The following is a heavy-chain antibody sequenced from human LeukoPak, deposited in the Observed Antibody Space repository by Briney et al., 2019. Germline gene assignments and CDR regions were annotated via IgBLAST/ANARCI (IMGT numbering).Heavy chain of an antibody. V-gene: IGHV1-69*06. J-gene: IGHJ6*04. Sequence: ASVKVSCKASGGTFSSYAISWVRQAPGDGLEWMGGIIPIFGTANYAQKFQGRVTITADKSTSTAYMELSSLRSEDTAVYYCARGTITMVRGVMDYYGMDVWGKGTTVTVSS. CDR2: IIPIFGTA. D-gene: IGHD3-10*01. CDR1: GGTFSSYA. CDR3: ARGTITMVRGVMDYYGMDV.